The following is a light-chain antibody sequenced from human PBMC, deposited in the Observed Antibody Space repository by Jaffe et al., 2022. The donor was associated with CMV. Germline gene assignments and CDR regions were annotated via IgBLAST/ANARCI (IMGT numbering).Light chain of an antibody. V-gene: IGKV1-39*01. CDR3: QQSYISPCT. J-gene: IGKJ2*02. CDR1: EDVGYH. Sequence: DIQMTQSPSSLSTSVGDKINITCRASEDVGYHVNWYQQRPGGAPNLLIFLTSTLQSGVPPRFIGSGFGTDFTLTISGLRPEDFATYYCQQSYISPCTFGQGTKVEIK. CDR2: LTS.